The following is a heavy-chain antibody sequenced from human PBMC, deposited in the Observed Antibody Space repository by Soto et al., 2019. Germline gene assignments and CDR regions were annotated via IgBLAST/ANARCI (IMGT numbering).Heavy chain of an antibody. CDR2: IIPILGIA. D-gene: IGHD2-2*01. J-gene: IGHJ6*02. CDR1: GGTFSSYT. Sequence: SVKVSCKASGGTFSSYTISWVRQAPGQGLEWMGRIIPILGIAKYAQKFQGRVTITADKSTSTAYMELSSLRSEDTAVYYCAREARWGVLVPAPNNVYHYYGMDVWG. CDR3: AREARWGVLVPAPNNVYHYYGMDV. V-gene: IGHV1-69*04.